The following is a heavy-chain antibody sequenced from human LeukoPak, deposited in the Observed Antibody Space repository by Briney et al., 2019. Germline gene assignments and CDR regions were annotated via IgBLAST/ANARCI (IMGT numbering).Heavy chain of an antibody. D-gene: IGHD3-10*01. J-gene: IGHJ3*02. CDR3: ARDVTTMVREGDAFDI. CDR2: IYSGGSK. CDR1: GFTVSSNY. V-gene: IGHV3-66*01. Sequence: GGSLRLSCAASGFTVSSNYMSWVRQAPGKGLEWVSVIYSGGSKYYADSVKGRFTISRDNSKNTLYLQKNSLGAEDTAVYYCARDVTTMVREGDAFDIWGQGTMVTVSS.